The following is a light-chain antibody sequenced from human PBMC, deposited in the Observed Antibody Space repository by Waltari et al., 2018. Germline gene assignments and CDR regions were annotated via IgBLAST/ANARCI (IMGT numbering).Light chain of an antibody. CDR1: QDISNS. J-gene: IGKJ4*01. Sequence: IQKTQSPSTLSASVGDRVTITCRASQDISNSLAWVQQKPGKAPQSLISAASSLQSGVPSKFSGSGSGTDFTLTISSLQAEDFATYYCQQYNSYPLTFGGGTKVEIK. V-gene: IGKV1-16*02. CDR3: QQYNSYPLT. CDR2: AAS.